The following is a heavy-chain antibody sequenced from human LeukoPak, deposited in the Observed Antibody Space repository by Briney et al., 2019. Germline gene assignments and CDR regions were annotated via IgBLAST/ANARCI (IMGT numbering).Heavy chain of an antibody. Sequence: PGGSLRLSCAASGFTFSTDAMHWVRQAPGKGQEWVAIIYYDGSKKYYVDYVKGRFTISRDNSKNTLYLQMNSLRVEDTAVYYCARDPYCSGSSCYSGLFDYWGQGTLVTVSS. J-gene: IGHJ4*02. CDR1: GFTFSTDA. D-gene: IGHD2-15*01. CDR3: ARDPYCSGSSCYSGLFDY. V-gene: IGHV3-30*04. CDR2: IYYDGSKK.